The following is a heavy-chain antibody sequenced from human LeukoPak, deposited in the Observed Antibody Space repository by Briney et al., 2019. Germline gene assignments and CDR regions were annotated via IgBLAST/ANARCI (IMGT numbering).Heavy chain of an antibody. CDR1: GYTFTSYD. CDR3: ATPLQSITMVRGVIITDDY. V-gene: IGHV1-24*01. Sequence: GASVKVSCKASGYTFTSYDINWVRQATGQGLEWMGGFDPEDGETIYAQKFQGRVTMTEDTSTDTAYMELSSLRSEDTAVYYCATPLQSITMVRGVIITDDYWGQGTLVTVSS. J-gene: IGHJ4*02. CDR2: FDPEDGET. D-gene: IGHD3-10*01.